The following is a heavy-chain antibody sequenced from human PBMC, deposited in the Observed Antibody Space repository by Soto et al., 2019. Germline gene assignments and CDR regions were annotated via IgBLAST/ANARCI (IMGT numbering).Heavy chain of an antibody. CDR1: GFTFSSYW. CDR2: VKGDGSDT. J-gene: IGHJ4*02. V-gene: IGHV3-7*01. Sequence: EVQLVESGGGLVQPGGSLSLSCAASGFTFSSYWMSWVRQAPGKGLEWVANVKGDGSDTYYVDSVEGRFTISRDNAKKSLYLQMNSPRAEDTAVYYCATSAAAPGNYWGEGTLVTVSS. CDR3: ATSAAAPGNY. D-gene: IGHD6-13*01.